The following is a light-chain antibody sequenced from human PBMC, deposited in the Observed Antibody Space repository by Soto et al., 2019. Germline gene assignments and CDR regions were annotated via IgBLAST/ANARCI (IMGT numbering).Light chain of an antibody. Sequence: EIVLTQSPGTLSLSPGERATLSCRASQSVSSSYLAWYQQKPGQAPRLLIHDAASRATGIPDRFSGSGSGTDFTLTISRLEPEDFAVYYCQQYGSSPPMYTFGQGTKLEIK. CDR3: QQYGSSPPMYT. J-gene: IGKJ2*01. CDR2: DAA. V-gene: IGKV3-20*01. CDR1: QSVSSSY.